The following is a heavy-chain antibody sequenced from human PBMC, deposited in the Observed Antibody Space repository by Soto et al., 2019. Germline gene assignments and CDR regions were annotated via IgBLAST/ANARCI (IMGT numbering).Heavy chain of an antibody. Sequence: EVQLLESGGGLVQPGGSLRLSCAASGFTFSTYAMTWVRQAPGKGLEWVSTISGSGGSTYYADSVKGRFTISRDNSKNTLFLQMNSLRAEDPAVYYCAKATEARSCYYDYWGQGTLVVVS. D-gene: IGHD3-22*01. CDR1: GFTFSTYA. V-gene: IGHV3-23*01. CDR2: ISGSGGST. CDR3: AKATEARSCYYDY. J-gene: IGHJ4*02.